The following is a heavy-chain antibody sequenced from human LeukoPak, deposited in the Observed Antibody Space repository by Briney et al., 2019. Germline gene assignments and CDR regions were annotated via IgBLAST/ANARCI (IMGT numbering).Heavy chain of an antibody. J-gene: IGHJ4*02. V-gene: IGHV3-30*04. CDR2: ISYDGSNK. CDR3: AREDIAVVIPPDY. D-gene: IGHD5-18*01. Sequence: PGGSLRLSCAASGFTFSSYAMHWVRQAPGKGLEWVAVISYDGSNKYYADSVKGRFTISRDNSKNTLYLQMNSLRAEDTAVYYCAREDIAVVIPPDYWGQGTLVTVSS. CDR1: GFTFSSYA.